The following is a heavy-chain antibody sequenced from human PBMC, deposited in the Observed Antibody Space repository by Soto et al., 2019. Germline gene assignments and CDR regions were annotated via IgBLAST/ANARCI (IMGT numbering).Heavy chain of an antibody. CDR2: ISWDSGKI. CDR1: GFSIDDFA. CDR3: AKVHAVCYAAYDYNWLKL. D-gene: IGHD2-2*01. V-gene: IGHV3-9*01. J-gene: IGHJ4*02. Sequence: GGSLRLSCAASGFSIDDFAMHWVRQAPGKGLEWVSSISWDSGKIGYADSVTGRFSVSRDNAKNSLFLQMSSLKPEDTAFYFCAKVHAVCYAAYDYNWLKLWGQGTLVTVSS.